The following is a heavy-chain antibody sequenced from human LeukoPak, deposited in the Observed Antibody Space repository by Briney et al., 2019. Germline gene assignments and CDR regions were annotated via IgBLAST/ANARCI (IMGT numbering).Heavy chain of an antibody. CDR2: INHSGST. J-gene: IGHJ4*02. CDR3: ARRPFTYYYDSSGYQYFDY. CDR1: GGSFSVYY. V-gene: IGHV4-34*01. D-gene: IGHD3-22*01. Sequence: PSETLSLTCAVYGGSFSVYYWSWIRQPPGKGLEWIGQINHSGSTNYNPSLKSRVTISVDTSKNQFSLKLSSVTAADTAVYYCARRPFTYYYDSSGYQYFDYWGQGTLVTVSS.